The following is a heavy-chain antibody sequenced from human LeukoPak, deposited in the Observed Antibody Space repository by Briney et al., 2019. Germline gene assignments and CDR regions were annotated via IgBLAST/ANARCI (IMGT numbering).Heavy chain of an antibody. D-gene: IGHD5-24*01. J-gene: IGHJ6*03. V-gene: IGHV3-74*01. CDR1: GFTFSSYW. Sequence: GGSLRLSCAASGFTFSSYWMHWVRQAPGKGLVWVSRINSDGSSTSYADSVKGRFTISRDNAKNTLYLQMNSLRAEDTAVYYCANWRWLPSHYYYMDVWGKGTTVTVSS. CDR2: INSDGSST. CDR3: ANWRWLPSHYYYMDV.